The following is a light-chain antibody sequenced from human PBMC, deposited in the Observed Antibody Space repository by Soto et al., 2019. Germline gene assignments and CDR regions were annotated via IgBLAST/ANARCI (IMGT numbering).Light chain of an antibody. CDR1: QGISSF. J-gene: IGKJ3*01. CDR2: GAS. Sequence: IQLTQSPSSLSASIGDRVTITCRASQGISSFLAWYQQKPGKAPKLLIYGASTLQSGVPSRFSGSGSGTDFTLTIGSLQPEGIATYYCQQLNSFPIPFGPGTKVDIK. V-gene: IGKV1-9*01. CDR3: QQLNSFPIP.